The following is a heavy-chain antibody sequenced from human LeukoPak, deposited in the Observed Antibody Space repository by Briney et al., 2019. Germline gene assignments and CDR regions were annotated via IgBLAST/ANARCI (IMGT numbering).Heavy chain of an antibody. V-gene: IGHV5-51*01. CDR3: ARRAIAAVNGMDV. CDR1: GYSFTSYW. CDR2: IYPGDSDT. Sequence: GESLQISCKGSGYSFTSYWIGWVRQLPGKGLEWMGIIYPGDSDTRYSPSFHGQVTISADKSISTAYLQWSSLKASDTAMYYCARRAIAAVNGMDVWGQGTTVTVSS. D-gene: IGHD6-13*01. J-gene: IGHJ6*02.